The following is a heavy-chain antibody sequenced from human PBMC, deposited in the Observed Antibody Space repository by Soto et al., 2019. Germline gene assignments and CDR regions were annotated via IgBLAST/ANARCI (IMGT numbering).Heavy chain of an antibody. CDR3: ARWVEVSLDYFDS. V-gene: IGHV4-31*03. D-gene: IGHD2-15*01. J-gene: IGHJ4*02. Sequence: SETLSLTCTVSGGPIGTGSFSWSWVRQNPGKDLEWIGHMHHSGRTHYNPSLKSRVAISVDTSKNQFSLYLNSVTAADTAVYYCARWVEVSLDYFDSWGQGTPVTVSS. CDR2: MHHSGRT. CDR1: GGPIGTGSFS.